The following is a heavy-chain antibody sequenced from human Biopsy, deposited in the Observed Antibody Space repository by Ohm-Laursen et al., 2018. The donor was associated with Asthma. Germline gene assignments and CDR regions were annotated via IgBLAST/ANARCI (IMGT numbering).Heavy chain of an antibody. CDR2: IMTVFGTT. D-gene: IGHD6-19*01. J-gene: IGHJ6*02. Sequence: SVKVSCKAPGGTLSNFAIRWVRQAPGQGLEWLGGIMTVFGTTNYAQKFQGRVTITADESTSTAYMEVTSLRSEDTAIYYCARCQVGYSSGWSLLLKKIYYSGMDVWGQGTAVTVSS. CDR3: ARCQVGYSSGWSLLLKKIYYSGMDV. CDR1: GGTLSNFA. V-gene: IGHV1-69*13.